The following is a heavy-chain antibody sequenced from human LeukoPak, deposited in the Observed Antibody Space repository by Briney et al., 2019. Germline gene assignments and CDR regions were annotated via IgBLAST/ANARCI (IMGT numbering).Heavy chain of an antibody. CDR3: ARDSADYYGSGSYYPPDY. J-gene: IGHJ4*02. CDR1: GYTFTGYY. CDR2: INPNSGGT. D-gene: IGHD3-10*01. V-gene: IGHV1-2*02. Sequence: ASVKVSCKAFGYTFTGYYMHWVRQAPGQGLEWMGWINPNSGGTNYAQKFQGRVTMTRDTSISTAYMELSRLRSDDTAVYYCARDSADYYGSGSYYPPDYWGQGTLVTVSS.